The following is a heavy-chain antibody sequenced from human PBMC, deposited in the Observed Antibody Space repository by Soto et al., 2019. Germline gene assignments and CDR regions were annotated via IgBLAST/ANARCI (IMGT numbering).Heavy chain of an antibody. CDR1: GYTFTSYA. CDR3: ARVVSPRYSSGWGTFDY. CDR2: INAGNGNT. J-gene: IGHJ4*02. D-gene: IGHD6-19*01. Sequence: QVQLVQSGAEEKKPGASVKVSCKASGYTFTSYAMHSVRQAPGQRLEWMGWINAGNGNTKYSQKFQGRVTITRDTSASTAYMELSSLRSEDTAVYYCARVVSPRYSSGWGTFDYWGQGTLVTVSS. V-gene: IGHV1-3*05.